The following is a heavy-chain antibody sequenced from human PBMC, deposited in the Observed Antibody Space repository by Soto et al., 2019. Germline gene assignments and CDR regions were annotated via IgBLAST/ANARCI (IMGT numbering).Heavy chain of an antibody. J-gene: IGHJ4*02. Sequence: GESLKISCAASGFTFSSDWMHWVRQAPGKGLLWVSRINSDGSNTNYADSVKGRFTISRDNAKNTLYLQMNSLRAEDTAVYYCAREAPSLEGGEPPPFDYWGQGTLVTVSS. D-gene: IGHD1-26*01. CDR3: AREAPSLEGGEPPPFDY. V-gene: IGHV3-74*01. CDR2: INSDGSNT. CDR1: GFTFSSDW.